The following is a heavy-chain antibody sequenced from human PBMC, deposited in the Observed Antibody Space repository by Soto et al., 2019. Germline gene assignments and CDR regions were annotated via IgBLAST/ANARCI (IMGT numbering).Heavy chain of an antibody. CDR2: ISSSSSYI. CDR3: ARDTSNDAFDI. D-gene: IGHD3-16*01. V-gene: IGHV3-21*01. Sequence: GGSLRLSCAASGFTFSSYSMNWVRQAPGKGLEWVSSISSSSSYIYYADSVKGRLTISRDNAKHSLYLQINRLRAEDTAVYYCARDTSNDAFDIWGQGTRVTVSS. J-gene: IGHJ3*02. CDR1: GFTFSSYS.